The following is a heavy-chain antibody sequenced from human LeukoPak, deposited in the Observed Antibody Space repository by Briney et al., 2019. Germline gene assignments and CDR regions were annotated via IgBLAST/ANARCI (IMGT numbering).Heavy chain of an antibody. CDR3: ANGDHFDILTGFYPTFDH. Sequence: GGSLRLSCTVSGLTFKNSGMHWVRQAPGKGLEWVAFIQYDEIKKFYGDYVKGRFTISRDNSKNSLSLQMNNLRPEDTAVYYCANGDHFDILTGFYPTFDHWGQGTLVTVSS. V-gene: IGHV3-30*02. CDR1: GLTFKNSG. D-gene: IGHD3-9*01. CDR2: IQYDEIKK. J-gene: IGHJ4*02.